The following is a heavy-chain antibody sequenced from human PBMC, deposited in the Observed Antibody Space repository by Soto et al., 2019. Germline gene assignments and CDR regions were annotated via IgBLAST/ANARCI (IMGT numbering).Heavy chain of an antibody. CDR3: AKEAGTLWFGELGNQNWFDP. D-gene: IGHD3-10*01. CDR1: GFTFSSYG. V-gene: IGHV3-30*18. J-gene: IGHJ5*02. CDR2: ISYDGSNK. Sequence: QVQLVESGGGVVQPGRSLRLSCAASGFTFSSYGMHWVRQAPGKGLEWVAVISYDGSNKYYADSVKGRFTNSRDNSKNTLYLQMNSLRAEDTAVYYCAKEAGTLWFGELGNQNWFDPWGQGTLVTVSS.